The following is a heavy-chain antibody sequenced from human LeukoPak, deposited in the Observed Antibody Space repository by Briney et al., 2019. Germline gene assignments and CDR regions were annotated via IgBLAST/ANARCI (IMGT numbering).Heavy chain of an antibody. CDR1: GFTFSDYW. CDR2: INQDGREQ. V-gene: IGHV3-7*04. Sequence: GGSLRLSCAASGFTFSDYWMSWVRQAPGQGLESVAKINQDGREQHFVDSVKGRFTISRDNAQNSLFLQMDSLRAEDTAVYYCTGGALDYWGQGALVSVSS. CDR3: TGGALDY. J-gene: IGHJ4*02.